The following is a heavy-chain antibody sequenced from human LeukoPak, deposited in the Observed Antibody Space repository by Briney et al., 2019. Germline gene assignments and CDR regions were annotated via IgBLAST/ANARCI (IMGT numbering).Heavy chain of an antibody. CDR3: ARRQRQAGVDY. Sequence: GGSLRLSCAASGFTFSSYSMNWVRQAPGKGLEWVSSISSSSSYIYYADSVKGRFTISRDNAKNSLYLQMNSLRAEDTAVYYCARRQRQAGVDYWGQGTLVTVSS. CDR1: GFTFSSYS. V-gene: IGHV3-21*01. D-gene: IGHD6-13*01. CDR2: ISSSSSYI. J-gene: IGHJ4*02.